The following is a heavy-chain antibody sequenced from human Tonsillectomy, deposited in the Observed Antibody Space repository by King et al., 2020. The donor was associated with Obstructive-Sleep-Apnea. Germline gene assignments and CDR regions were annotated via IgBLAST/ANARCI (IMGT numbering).Heavy chain of an antibody. Sequence: VQLVESGGGLVQPGGSLRLSCAASGFTFSSYWMSWVRQAPGKGLEWVANIKQDGREKYYVDSVKGRFTISRDNAKNSLSLQMNSLRAEDTAVYYWARVLRFFDWLGTVCYFDLWGRGTLVTVSS. CDR2: IKQDGREK. CDR1: GFTFSSYW. V-gene: IGHV3-7*01. D-gene: IGHD3-9*01. CDR3: ARVLRFFDWLGTVCYFDL. J-gene: IGHJ2*01.